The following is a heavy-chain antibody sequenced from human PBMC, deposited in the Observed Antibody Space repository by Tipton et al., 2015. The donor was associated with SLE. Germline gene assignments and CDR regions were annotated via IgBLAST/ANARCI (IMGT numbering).Heavy chain of an antibody. J-gene: IGHJ2*01. D-gene: IGHD5-12*01. V-gene: IGHV4-34*01. CDR2: INQSGST. Sequence: TLSLTCAVYGGSFSGYYWSWIRQPPGKGLEWIGEINQSGSTNYNASLKSRVAISVDTSKNQFSLRLSSVTAADTAVYYCARRRGGYAGFDLWGRGTLVTVSS. CDR3: ARRRGGYAGFDL. CDR1: GGSFSGYY.